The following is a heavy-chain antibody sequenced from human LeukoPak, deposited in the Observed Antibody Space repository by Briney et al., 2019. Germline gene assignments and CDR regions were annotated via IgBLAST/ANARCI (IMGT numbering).Heavy chain of an antibody. V-gene: IGHV3-23*01. CDR2: ISGSGGST. J-gene: IGHJ4*02. CDR3: AKGPYTLIVVVPAAIDY. D-gene: IGHD2-2*01. CDR1: GFTFSSYA. Sequence: GGSLRLSCAASGFTFSSYAMSWVRQAPGKGLEWVSAISGSGGSTYYADSVKGRFTISRDNSKNTLYLQMNSLRAEDTAVYYRAKGPYTLIVVVPAAIDYWGQGTLVTVSS.